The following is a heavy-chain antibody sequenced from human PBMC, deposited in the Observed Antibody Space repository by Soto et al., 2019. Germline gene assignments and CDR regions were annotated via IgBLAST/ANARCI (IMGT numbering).Heavy chain of an antibody. Sequence: GGSLRLSCAGSGFSFSSYSINWVRQAPGKGLEWVSHISSGSTYIHYADSVKGRFTISRDNAKNSVYLQMNSLRAEDTAVYYCARDPAVTHYYYMDVWGKGTTVTVSS. CDR2: ISSGSTYI. CDR1: GFSFSSYS. D-gene: IGHD2-21*02. J-gene: IGHJ6*03. V-gene: IGHV3-21*06. CDR3: ARDPAVTHYYYMDV.